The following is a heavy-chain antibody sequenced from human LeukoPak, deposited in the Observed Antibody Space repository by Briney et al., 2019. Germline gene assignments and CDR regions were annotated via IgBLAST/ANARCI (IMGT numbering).Heavy chain of an antibody. Sequence: LPGGSLRLSCVASGFSFNNYAMNWVRQAPGKGLEWVSLIIGSSGSTFYADSVKGRFTISRDKSKSTLYLQMNSLRAEDTAVYYCAKGAYDCIEIAYFDYWGQGSLVTVSS. CDR3: AKGAYDCIEIAYFDY. CDR1: GFSFNNYA. V-gene: IGHV3-23*01. D-gene: IGHD5-12*01. CDR2: IIGSSGST. J-gene: IGHJ4*02.